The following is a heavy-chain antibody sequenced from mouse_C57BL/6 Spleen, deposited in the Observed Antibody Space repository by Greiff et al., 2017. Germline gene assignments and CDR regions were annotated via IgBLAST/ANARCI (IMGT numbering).Heavy chain of an antibody. Sequence: QVQLQQPGAELVRPGTSVKLSCKASGYTFTSYWMHWVKQRPGQGLEWIGVIDPYDSYTNYNQKFKGKATLTVDTSSSPAYMQLSILTSEDAAVYYCARYDGYCVAYWGQGTLVTVSA. CDR3: ARYDGYCVAY. CDR2: IDPYDSYT. J-gene: IGHJ3*01. D-gene: IGHD2-3*01. V-gene: IGHV1-59*01. CDR1: GYTFTSYW.